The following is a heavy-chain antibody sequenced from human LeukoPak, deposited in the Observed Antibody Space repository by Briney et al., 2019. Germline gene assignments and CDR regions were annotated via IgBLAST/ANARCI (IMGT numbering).Heavy chain of an antibody. V-gene: IGHV3-23*01. CDR2: IDGSGHTT. Sequence: GGSLRLSCAASGSTFTSHVMSWVRQTPGKELEWVSAIDGSGHTTYYADSVRGRFIISRDNSKKMLYLQMNSLRAEDTATYYCARESIRSGSLKWFDPWGQGTLVTVSS. J-gene: IGHJ5*02. CDR3: ARESIRSGSLKWFDP. CDR1: GSTFTSHV. D-gene: IGHD3-3*01.